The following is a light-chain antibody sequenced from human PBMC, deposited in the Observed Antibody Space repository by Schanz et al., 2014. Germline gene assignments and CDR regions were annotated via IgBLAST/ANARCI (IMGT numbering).Light chain of an antibody. CDR2: DVS. J-gene: IGLJ2*01. CDR3: SSYTSSSTLL. Sequence: QSALTQPASVSGSPGQSITISCTGTSSDVGGYNYVSWYQQHPGKAPKLMIYDVSKRPSGVSNRFSGSKSGNTASLTISGLLAEDEADYYCSSYTSSSTLLFGGGTKVTVL. CDR1: SSDVGGYNY. V-gene: IGLV2-14*01.